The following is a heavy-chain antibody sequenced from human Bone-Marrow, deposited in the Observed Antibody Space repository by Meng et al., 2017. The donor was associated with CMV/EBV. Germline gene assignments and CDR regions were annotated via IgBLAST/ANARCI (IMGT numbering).Heavy chain of an antibody. CDR1: GFNFSSYA. Sequence: GGSLRLSCAASGFNFSSYAMHWVRQAPGKGLEWVAVVSYDGTKKYNAESVKGRFTISRDKSKNTVYLQVNSLRAEDTAVYYCARDLSLYYYFGMDVWGQRTTVTVSS. J-gene: IGHJ6*02. CDR3: ARDLSLYYYFGMDV. CDR2: VSYDGTKK. V-gene: IGHV3-30*04. D-gene: IGHD5/OR15-5a*01.